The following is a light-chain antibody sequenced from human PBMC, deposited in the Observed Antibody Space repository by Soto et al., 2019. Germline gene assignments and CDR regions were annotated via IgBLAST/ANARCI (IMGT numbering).Light chain of an antibody. J-gene: IGKJ1*01. CDR1: QSISIN. CDR3: QQFRNWPWT. V-gene: IGKV3D-15*01. Sequence: EIVLTQSPGTPSVSPGDSVNLSFRASQSISINLAWYQHKPGQAPRLLIHGASTRATGIPARISGSGSGTEFTLTISSLQSEDFAVYYCQQFRNWPWTFGQGTKVDIK. CDR2: GAS.